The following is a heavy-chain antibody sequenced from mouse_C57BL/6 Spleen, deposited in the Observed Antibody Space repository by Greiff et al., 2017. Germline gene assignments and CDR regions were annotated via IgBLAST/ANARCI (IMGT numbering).Heavy chain of an antibody. D-gene: IGHD1-1*01. CDR3: ARQGGVGFHCDY. CDR2: ISGGGGNT. V-gene: IGHV5-9*01. CDR1: GFTFSSYT. J-gene: IGHJ2*01. Sequence: EVQLVESGGGLVKPGGSLKLSCAASGFTFSSYTMPWVRQTPEKRLEWVATISGGGGNTYYPDSVKGRFTISRDNANNTLYLQMSSLRSEDAAWYYCARQGGVGFHCDYWGQGTTLTVSS.